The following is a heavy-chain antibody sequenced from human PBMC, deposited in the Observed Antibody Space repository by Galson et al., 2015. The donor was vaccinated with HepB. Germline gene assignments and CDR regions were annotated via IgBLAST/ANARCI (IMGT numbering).Heavy chain of an antibody. CDR2: VYYSGST. D-gene: IGHD3-3*01. CDR1: GGSISSYY. CDR3: ARVKLLDYDFWSGYRPHLYYYYGMDV. Sequence: SLTCTVSGGSISSYYWSWIRQPPGKGLEWIGYVYYSGSTNYNPSLKSRVTISVDTSKNQFSLKLSSVTAADTAVYYCARVKLLDYDFWSGYRPHLYYYYGMDVWGQGTTVTVSS. V-gene: IGHV4-59*01. J-gene: IGHJ6*02.